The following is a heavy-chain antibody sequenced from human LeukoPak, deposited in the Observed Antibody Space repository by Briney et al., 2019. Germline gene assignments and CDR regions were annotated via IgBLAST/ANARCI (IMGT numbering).Heavy chain of an antibody. CDR3: AVGGSSWYGYYMDV. CDR2: IYYSGST. V-gene: IGHV4-59*12. Sequence: SETLSLTCTVSGGSISSYYWSWIRQPPGKGLEWIGYIYYSGSTNYNPSLKSRVTISVDTSKNQFSLKLSSVTAADTAVYYCAVGGSSWYGYYMDVWGKGTTVTVSS. D-gene: IGHD6-13*01. J-gene: IGHJ6*03. CDR1: GGSISSYY.